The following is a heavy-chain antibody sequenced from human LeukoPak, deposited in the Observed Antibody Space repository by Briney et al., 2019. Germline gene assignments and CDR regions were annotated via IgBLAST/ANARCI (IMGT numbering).Heavy chain of an antibody. D-gene: IGHD2-2*01. J-gene: IGHJ4*02. Sequence: PGGSLRLSCAASGFTFSSYAMHWVRQAPGKGLEWVAVISYDGSNKYYADSVEGRFTISRDNSKNTLYLQMNSLRAEDTAVYYCARDTVGSSTSFDYWGQGTPVTVSS. CDR2: ISYDGSNK. V-gene: IGHV3-30*04. CDR3: ARDTVGSSTSFDY. CDR1: GFTFSSYA.